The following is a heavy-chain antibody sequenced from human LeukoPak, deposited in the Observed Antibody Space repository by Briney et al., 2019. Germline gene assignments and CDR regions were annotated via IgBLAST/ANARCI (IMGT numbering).Heavy chain of an antibody. V-gene: IGHV4-39*07. Sequence: SETLSLTCTVSGGSIGSSSYYWGWLRQPPGKGLEWIGSIYYSGSTYYNPSLKSRVTISVDTSKNQFSLKLSSVTAADTAVYYCARFRGRRFDPWGQGTLVTVSS. CDR3: ARFRGRRFDP. CDR2: IYYSGST. CDR1: GGSIGSSSYY. J-gene: IGHJ5*02.